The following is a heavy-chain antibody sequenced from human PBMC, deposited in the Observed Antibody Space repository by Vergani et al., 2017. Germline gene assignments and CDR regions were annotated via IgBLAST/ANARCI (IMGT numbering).Heavy chain of an antibody. V-gene: IGHV3-72*01. D-gene: IGHD6-13*01. CDR3: AKDGSSSWNEANLPIDY. CDR1: GFTFSDHY. J-gene: IGHJ4*02. Sequence: EVQLVESGGGLVQPGGSLRLSCAASGFTFSDHYMDWVRQAPGKGLEWVGRTRNKANSYTTEYAASVKGRFTISRDNAKNSLYLQMNSLRAEDTALYYCAKDGSSSWNEANLPIDYWGQGTLVTVSS. CDR2: TRNKANSYTT.